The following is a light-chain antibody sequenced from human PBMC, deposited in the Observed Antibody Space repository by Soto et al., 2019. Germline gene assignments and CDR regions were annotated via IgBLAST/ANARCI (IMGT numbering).Light chain of an antibody. J-gene: IGKJ2*01. CDR3: QQGHSPPRT. Sequence: KAPPVLIYASSILQSGVPSRFRGSRSGTEFTLTISSLEPDDFATYYCQQGHSPPRTFGQGTKLEMK. CDR2: ASS. V-gene: IGKV1-39*01.